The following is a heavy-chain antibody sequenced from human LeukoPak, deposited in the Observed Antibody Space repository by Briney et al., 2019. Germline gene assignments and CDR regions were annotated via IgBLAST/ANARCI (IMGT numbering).Heavy chain of an antibody. CDR2: IRYDGGNK. D-gene: IGHD5-18*01. V-gene: IGHV3-30*02. CDR1: GFTFSSYG. Sequence: GSLRLSCAASGFTFSSYGMHWVRQAPGKGLEWVAFIRYDGGNKYYADSVKGRFTISRDNSKNTLYLQMNSLRAEDTAVYYCAPPPGDTAMVTQYFQHWGQGTLVTVSS. CDR3: APPPGDTAMVTQYFQH. J-gene: IGHJ1*01.